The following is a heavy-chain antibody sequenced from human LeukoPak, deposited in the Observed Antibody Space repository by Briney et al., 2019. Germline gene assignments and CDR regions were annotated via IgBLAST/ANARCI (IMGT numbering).Heavy chain of an antibody. D-gene: IGHD4-17*01. CDR3: AKGLLRGNWFDP. V-gene: IGHV3-30*18. J-gene: IGHJ5*02. Sequence: GGSLRLSCAASGFTFSSYGMHWDRQAPGRGLEWVAVISYDGSNKYYADSVKGRFTISRDNSKNTLYLQMNSLRAEDTAVYYCAKGLLRGNWFDPWGQGTLVTVSS. CDR2: ISYDGSNK. CDR1: GFTFSSYG.